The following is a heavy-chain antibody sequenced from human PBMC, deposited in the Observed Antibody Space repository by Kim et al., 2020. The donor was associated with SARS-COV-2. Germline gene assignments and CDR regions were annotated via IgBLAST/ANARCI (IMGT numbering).Heavy chain of an antibody. CDR1: GGTFSSYA. CDR3: ARAGRYCSSTSCYVGTKNYGMDV. CDR2: IIPIFGTA. V-gene: IGHV1-69*13. J-gene: IGHJ6*02. D-gene: IGHD2-2*01. Sequence: SVKVSCKASGGTFSSYAISWVRQAPGQGLEWMGGIIPIFGTANYAQKFQGRVTITADESTSTAYMELSSLRSEDTAVYYCARAGRYCSSTSCYVGTKNYGMDVWGQGTTVTVSS.